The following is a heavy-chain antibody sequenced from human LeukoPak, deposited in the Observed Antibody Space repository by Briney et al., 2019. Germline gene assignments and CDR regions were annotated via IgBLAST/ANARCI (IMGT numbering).Heavy chain of an antibody. V-gene: IGHV4-34*01. CDR1: GFTFSSYW. CDR3: ARVYTSSWIPRILASYFDP. CDR2: INHSGST. Sequence: GSLRLSCAASGFTFSSYWMSWIRQPPGKGLEWIGEINHSGSTNYNPSLKSRVTISVDTSKNQFSLKLSSVTAADTAVYCCARVYTSSWIPRILASYFDPWGQGILVTVAS. D-gene: IGHD6-13*01. J-gene: IGHJ5*02.